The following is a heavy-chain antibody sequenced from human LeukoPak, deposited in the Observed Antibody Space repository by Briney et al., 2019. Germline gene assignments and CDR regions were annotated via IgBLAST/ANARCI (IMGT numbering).Heavy chain of an antibody. J-gene: IGHJ2*01. CDR1: GGSISSSSYY. D-gene: IGHD5-24*01. CDR3: ASSRWLQFRYFDL. CDR2: IYYSGST. V-gene: IGHV4-39*07. Sequence: SETLSLTCTVSGGSISSSSYYWGWIRQPPGKGLEWIGSIYYSGSTYYNPSLKSRVTISVDTSKNQFSLKLSSVTAADTAVYYCASSRWLQFRYFDLWGRGTLVTVSS.